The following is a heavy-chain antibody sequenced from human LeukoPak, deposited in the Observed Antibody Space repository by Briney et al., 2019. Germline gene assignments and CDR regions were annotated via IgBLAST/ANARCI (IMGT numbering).Heavy chain of an antibody. D-gene: IGHD1-20*01. CDR2: ISYDGSNK. J-gene: IGHJ6*02. CDR3: ARLTGTYYYYYGMDV. Sequence: XPGRSLRLSCAASGFTFSSYAMHWVRQAPGKGLEWVAVISYDGSNKYYADSVKGRFTISRDNSKNTLYLQMNSLRAEDTAVYYCARLTGTYYYYYGMDVWGQGTTVTVSS. V-gene: IGHV3-30*04. CDR1: GFTFSSYA.